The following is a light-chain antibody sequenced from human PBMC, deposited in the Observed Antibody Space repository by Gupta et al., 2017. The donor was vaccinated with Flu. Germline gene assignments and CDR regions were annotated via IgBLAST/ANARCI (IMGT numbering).Light chain of an antibody. CDR2: DIS. J-gene: IGKJ1*01. CDR3: QQRSNWHT. CDR1: QSVSNS. V-gene: IGKV3-11*01. Sequence: EIVLTQSPVTLSMSPGERATLSCRASQSVSNSLAWYQQKPGQTPRLLIYDISHRATGVSDRFSGSGYGKDFTLTSSSREPDDFAVYYWQQRSNWHTFGQGTKVEMK.